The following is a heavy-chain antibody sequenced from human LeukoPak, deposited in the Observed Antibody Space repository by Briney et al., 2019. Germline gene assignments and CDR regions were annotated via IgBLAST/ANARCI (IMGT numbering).Heavy chain of an antibody. CDR2: IYYSGST. D-gene: IGHD5-24*01. CDR1: GGSISRYY. J-gene: IGHJ4*02. Sequence: SGTLSLTCTVSGGSISRYYWRWIRQPPGKGLEWIGYIYYSGSTNYNPSLKSRVTISVDTSKNQFSLKLSSVTAADTAVYYCAREDGYNLGYFDYWGQETLVTVSS. V-gene: IGHV4-59*01. CDR3: AREDGYNLGYFDY.